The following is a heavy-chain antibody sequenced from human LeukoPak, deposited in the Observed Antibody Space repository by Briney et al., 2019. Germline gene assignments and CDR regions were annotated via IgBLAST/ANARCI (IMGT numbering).Heavy chain of an antibody. V-gene: IGHV3-23*01. J-gene: IGHJ4*02. CDR3: AKFNRQYCSSTSCYGGFDY. D-gene: IGHD2-2*01. CDR1: GFTLNNYA. Sequence: GGSLRLSCAASGFTLNNYAMSWVRQAPGKGLEWVSATSSSDAGTYHADSVRGRFTISRDNSKNTLYLQINSLRAEDTAVYYCAKFNRQYCSSTSCYGGFDYWGQGTLVTVSS. CDR2: TSSSDAGT.